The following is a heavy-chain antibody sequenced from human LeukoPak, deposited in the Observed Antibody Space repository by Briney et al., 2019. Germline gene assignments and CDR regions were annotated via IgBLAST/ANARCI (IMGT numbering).Heavy chain of an antibody. CDR1: GYTFTSYG. D-gene: IGHD3-9*01. CDR2: ISAYNGNT. Sequence: ASVKVSCKASGYTFTSYGISWVRQAPGQGLEWMGWISAYNGNTKHAQKLQGRVTMTTDTSTSTAYMELRSLRSDDTAVYYCARVHYDILTGYSYFDDWGQGTLVTVSS. V-gene: IGHV1-18*01. J-gene: IGHJ4*02. CDR3: ARVHYDILTGYSYFDD.